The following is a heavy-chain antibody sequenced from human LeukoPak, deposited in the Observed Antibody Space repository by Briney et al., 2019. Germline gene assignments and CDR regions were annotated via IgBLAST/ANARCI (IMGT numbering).Heavy chain of an antibody. D-gene: IGHD3-3*01. J-gene: IGHJ4*02. CDR2: IYTTGNT. CDR1: GGSISSYY. V-gene: IGHV4-4*07. CDR3: ARDARGVSGFDY. Sequence: SETLSLTCSVSGGSISSYYWSWIRQPAGKGREWIGRIYTTGNTDYNPSLKSRVTMSVDTSKNQFSLNLSSVTAADTAVYYCARDARGVSGFDYWGQGTLVTVSS.